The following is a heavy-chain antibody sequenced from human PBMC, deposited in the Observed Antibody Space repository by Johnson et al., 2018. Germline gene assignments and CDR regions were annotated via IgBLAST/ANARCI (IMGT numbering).Heavy chain of an antibody. J-gene: IGHJ6*03. Sequence: QVQLVESGGGVVQPGRSLRLSCAASGFTFSSYGMHWVRQAPGKGLEWVAVIWYDGSNKYYADSVKDRFTISRDNSKNSLYLQMKSLRAEDTAVYYVASHQLWFGANMDVWGKGTTVTVSS. CDR3: ASHQLWFGANMDV. V-gene: IGHV3-33*08. CDR2: IWYDGSNK. CDR1: GFTFSSYG. D-gene: IGHD3-10*01.